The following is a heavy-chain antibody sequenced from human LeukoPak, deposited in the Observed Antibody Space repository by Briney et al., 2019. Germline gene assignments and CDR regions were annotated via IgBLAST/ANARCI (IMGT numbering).Heavy chain of an antibody. CDR3: ARVTPTSYYYDSSGHPPRFDP. Sequence: GGSLRLSCAVSGFAFSNYAMSWVRQAPGKGLEWVSGTSGSGGSTYYADSVKGRFTISRDNSKNTLYLQMNSLRAEDTAVYYCARVTPTSYYYDSSGHPPRFDPRGQGTLVTVSS. D-gene: IGHD3-22*01. J-gene: IGHJ5*02. CDR1: GFAFSNYA. V-gene: IGHV3-23*01. CDR2: TSGSGGST.